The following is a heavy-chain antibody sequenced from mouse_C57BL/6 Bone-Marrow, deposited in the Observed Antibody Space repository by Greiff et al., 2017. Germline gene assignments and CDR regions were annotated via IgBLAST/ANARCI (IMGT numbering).Heavy chain of an antibody. CDR1: EYEFPSHD. CDR2: FNSDGGST. Sequence: EVKLMESGGGLVQPGESLKLSCESNEYEFPSHDMSWVRKTPEKRLELVAAFNSDGGSTYYPDTMERRFIISRDNTKKTLYLQMSSLRSEDTALYYCARRQLRPHYYAMDYWGQGTSVTVSS. J-gene: IGHJ4*01. CDR3: ARRQLRPHYYAMDY. V-gene: IGHV5-2*03. D-gene: IGHD3-2*02.